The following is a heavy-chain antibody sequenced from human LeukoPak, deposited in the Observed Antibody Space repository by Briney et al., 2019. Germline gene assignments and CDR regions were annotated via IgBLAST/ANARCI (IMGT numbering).Heavy chain of an antibody. CDR3: ATHARSTNYDWFDP. CDR1: GFTFSSYA. D-gene: IGHD2-8*01. J-gene: IGHJ5*02. CDR2: ISGSGGST. V-gene: IGHV3-23*01. Sequence: GGSLRLSCAASGFTFSSYAMSWVRQAPGKGLEWVSVISGSGGSTYYADSVKGRFTISRDNSKNTLYLQMNSPRAEATAVYYCATHARSTNYDWFDPWGQGTLVTVSS.